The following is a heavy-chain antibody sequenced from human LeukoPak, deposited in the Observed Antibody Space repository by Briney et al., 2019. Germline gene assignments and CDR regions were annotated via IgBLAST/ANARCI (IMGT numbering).Heavy chain of an antibody. CDR1: GYTFTGYY. J-gene: IGHJ4*02. Sequence: VASVKVSCKASGYTFTGYYMHWVRQAPGQGLEWMGWINPNSGGTNYAQKFQGRVTMTRDTSISTAYMELSRLRSDDTAVYYCAREPVGRYSSSYRGLYFDYWGQGTLVTVSS. V-gene: IGHV1-2*02. CDR2: INPNSGGT. D-gene: IGHD6-13*01. CDR3: AREPVGRYSSSYRGLYFDY.